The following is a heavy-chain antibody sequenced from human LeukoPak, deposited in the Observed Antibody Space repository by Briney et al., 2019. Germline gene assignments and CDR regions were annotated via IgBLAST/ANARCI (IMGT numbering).Heavy chain of an antibody. CDR1: GYTFTSYD. CDR3: ASFADGSGSYQQN. J-gene: IGHJ4*02. D-gene: IGHD3-10*01. Sequence: ASVKVSCKASGYTFTSYDINWVRQATGQGLEWMGWMNPNSGNTGYAQKFQGGVTMTRNTSISTAYMELSSLRSEDTAVYYCASFADGSGSYQQNWGQGTLVTVSS. CDR2: MNPNSGNT. V-gene: IGHV1-8*01.